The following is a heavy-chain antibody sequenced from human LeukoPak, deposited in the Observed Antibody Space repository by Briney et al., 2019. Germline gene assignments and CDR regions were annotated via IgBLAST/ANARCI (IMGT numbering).Heavy chain of an antibody. CDR2: IYPGDSDT. CDR3: ARRGPGGLVVPAAITYYFDY. V-gene: IGHV5-51*01. Sequence: GESLKISCKGSGYSFTTSWIGWVRQMPGKGLEWMGIIYPGDSDTGYSSSFQGQVTISADKSISTAYLQWSSLKASDTAMYYCARRGPGGLVVPAAITYYFDYWGQGTLVTVSS. CDR1: GYSFTTSW. J-gene: IGHJ4*02. D-gene: IGHD2-2*02.